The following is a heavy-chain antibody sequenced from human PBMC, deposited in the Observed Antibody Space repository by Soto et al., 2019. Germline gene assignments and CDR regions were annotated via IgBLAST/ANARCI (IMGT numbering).Heavy chain of an antibody. CDR3: ARGFHYYDSSGYYVFDY. CDR2: INHSGST. J-gene: IGHJ4*02. V-gene: IGHV4-34*01. CDR1: GGSFSGYY. Sequence: QVQLQQWGAGLLKPSETLSLTCAVYGGSFSGYYWSWIRQPPGKGLEWIGEINHSGSTNYNPSLKSRVTISVDTSKNQFSLKLSSVTAADTAVYYCARGFHYYDSSGYYVFDYWGQGTLVTVSS. D-gene: IGHD3-22*01.